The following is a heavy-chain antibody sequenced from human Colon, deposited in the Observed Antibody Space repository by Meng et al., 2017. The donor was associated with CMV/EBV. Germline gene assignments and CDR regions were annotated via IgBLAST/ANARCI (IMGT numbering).Heavy chain of an antibody. CDR1: GFTFSSYA. CDR3: AKDRLPRGSGQWLLQSYYPYFDY. J-gene: IGHJ4*02. CDR2: ISGSGGST. Sequence: GESLKISCAASGFTFSSYAMSWVRQAPGKGLEWGSAISGSGGSTYYADSVKGRFTISRDNSKNTLYLQMNSLRAEDTAVYYCAKDRLPRGSGQWLLQSYYPYFDYWGQGTLVTVSS. D-gene: IGHD6-19*01. V-gene: IGHV3-23*01.